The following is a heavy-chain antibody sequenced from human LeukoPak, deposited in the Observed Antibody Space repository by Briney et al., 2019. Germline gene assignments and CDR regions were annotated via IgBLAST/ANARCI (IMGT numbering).Heavy chain of an antibody. D-gene: IGHD3-16*02. CDR3: ARGSSAIIIWLDY. Sequence: KSSETLSLTCTVSGGSISSYYWSWIRQPPGKGLEWIGYVYNSGSTNYNPSLKSRVTISVDTSKNQFSLKLSSVTAADTAMYYCARGSSAIIIWLDYWGQGTLVTVSS. J-gene: IGHJ4*02. CDR1: GGSISSYY. CDR2: VYNSGST. V-gene: IGHV4-59*01.